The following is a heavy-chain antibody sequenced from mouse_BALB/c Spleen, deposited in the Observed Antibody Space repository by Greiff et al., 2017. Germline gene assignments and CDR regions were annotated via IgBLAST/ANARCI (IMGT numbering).Heavy chain of an antibody. Sequence: QVQLQQPGAELVMPGASVKMSCKASGYTFTDYWMHWVKQRPGQGLEWIGAIDTSDSYTSYNQKFKGKATLTVDESSSTAYMQLSSLTSEDSAVYYCARWLRRREYFDDWGQGTTLTVSS. V-gene: IGHV1-69*01. CDR2: IDTSDSYT. CDR1: GYTFTDYW. D-gene: IGHD2-2*01. J-gene: IGHJ2*01. CDR3: ARWLRRREYFDD.